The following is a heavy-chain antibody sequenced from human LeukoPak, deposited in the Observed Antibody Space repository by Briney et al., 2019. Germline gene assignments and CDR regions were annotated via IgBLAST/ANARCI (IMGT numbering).Heavy chain of an antibody. J-gene: IGHJ6*02. D-gene: IGHD6-13*01. CDR3: ARDRGLAAPTLYYYYGMDV. CDR2: INPSGGST. Sequence: ASVKVSCKASGYTFTSYYMHWVRQAPGQGLEWMGIINPSGGSTSYAQKFQGRVTMTRDTSTSTVYMELSSLRSEDTAVYYCARDRGLAAPTLYYYYGMDVRGQGTTVTVSS. CDR1: GYTFTSYY. V-gene: IGHV1-46*01.